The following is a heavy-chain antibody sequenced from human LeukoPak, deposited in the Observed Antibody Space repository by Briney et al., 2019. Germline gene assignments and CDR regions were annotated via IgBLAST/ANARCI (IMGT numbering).Heavy chain of an antibody. Sequence: GGSLRLSCAASGFTFSSSTMSWFRLAPGKGLEWVASISGNSDNIHYADSVKGRFTISRDNAKNSLYLQMNSLTAEDTAVDYCARIPNNAGFPNWFDPWGQGTLVTVSS. CDR3: ARIPNNAGFPNWFDP. J-gene: IGHJ5*02. D-gene: IGHD1-14*01. V-gene: IGHV3-21*01. CDR2: ISGNSDNI. CDR1: GFTFSSST.